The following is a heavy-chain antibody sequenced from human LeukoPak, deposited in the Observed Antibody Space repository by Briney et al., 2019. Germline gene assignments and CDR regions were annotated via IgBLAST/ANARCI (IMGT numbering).Heavy chain of an antibody. D-gene: IGHD1/OR15-1a*01. J-gene: IGHJ5*01. CDR1: GFTFSTSW. CDR3: AKDLTWNTADS. Sequence: GGSLRLSCAASGFTFSTSWMHWFRQAPGKGLVWVSRINTDGRTTGYADSVRGRFTISRDNAKNTLYLQMNGLRAEDTAVYYCAKDLTWNTADSWGQGALVTVSS. CDR2: INTDGRTT. V-gene: IGHV3-74*01.